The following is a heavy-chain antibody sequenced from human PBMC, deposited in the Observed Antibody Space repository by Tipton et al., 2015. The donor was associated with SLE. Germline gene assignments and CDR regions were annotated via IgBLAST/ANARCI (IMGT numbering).Heavy chain of an antibody. D-gene: IGHD4-17*01. V-gene: IGHV4-39*01. J-gene: IGHJ4*02. CDR1: GVSVSSNSYY. Sequence: GLVKPSETLSLTCTVSGVSVSSNSYYWGWIRQPPGKGLEWIGSIYNTGSTYYSSSLKSRVTISIDTSKNQFSLKLTSVTAADTAVYYCARRVDYGIPYYFDYWGQGTLVTVSS. CDR3: ARRVDYGIPYYFDY. CDR2: IYNTGST.